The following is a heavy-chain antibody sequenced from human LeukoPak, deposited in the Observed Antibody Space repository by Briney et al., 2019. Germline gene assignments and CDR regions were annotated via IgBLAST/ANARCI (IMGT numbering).Heavy chain of an antibody. D-gene: IGHD3-3*01. V-gene: IGHV4-39*01. CDR2: IYSSGST. CDR3: ARPSSEYYDFSSHIDY. J-gene: IGHJ4*02. Sequence: SETLSLTCTVPSGSISSSHYYWGWIRQPPGKGLEWIGTIYSSGSTYNNLSLKSRVTMSMDTSKNQFSLKLTSVTAAETGVYYCARPSSEYYDFSSHIDYWGQGTLVTVSS. CDR1: SGSISSSHYY.